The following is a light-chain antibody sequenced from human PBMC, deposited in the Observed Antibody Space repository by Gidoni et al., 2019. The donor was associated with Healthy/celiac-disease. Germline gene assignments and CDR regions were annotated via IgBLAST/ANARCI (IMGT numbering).Light chain of an antibody. J-gene: IGLJ1*01. Sequence: SYELTQPPSVSVSPGQTASITCSGDKLGDKYACWYQQKPGQSPVLVIYQDSKRPSGIPARFSGSNSGNTATLTISGTQAMDEADYYCQAWDSSTHNYVFGTGTKVTVL. V-gene: IGLV3-1*01. CDR3: QAWDSSTHNYV. CDR1: KLGDKY. CDR2: QDS.